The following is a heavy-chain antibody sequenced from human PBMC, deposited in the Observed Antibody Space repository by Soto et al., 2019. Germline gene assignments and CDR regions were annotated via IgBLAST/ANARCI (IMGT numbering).Heavy chain of an antibody. CDR1: GFTFSSYA. Sequence: GGSLRLSCAASGFTFSSYAMHWVRQAPGKGLEWVAVISYDGSNKYYADSVKGRFTISRDNSKNTLYLQMNSLRAEDTAVYYCARDGFRRGYSYGQPLFSLWGAYYGMDVWGQGTTVTVSS. CDR2: ISYDGSNK. CDR3: ARDGFRRGYSYGQPLFSLWGAYYGMDV. D-gene: IGHD5-18*01. J-gene: IGHJ6*02. V-gene: IGHV3-30-3*01.